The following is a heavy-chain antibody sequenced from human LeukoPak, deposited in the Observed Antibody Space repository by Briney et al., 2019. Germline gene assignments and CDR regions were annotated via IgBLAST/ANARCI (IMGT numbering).Heavy chain of an antibody. Sequence: PGGSLRLSCAASGFTFSIYAMHWVRQAPGKGLEWVAVISSDGSDKYYADSVKGRFTISRDNSKNTLYLQMNSLRTDDTAVYYCARRWFFDLWGRGTLVSV. CDR1: GFTFSIYA. CDR3: ARRWFFDL. V-gene: IGHV3-30*04. J-gene: IGHJ2*01. CDR2: ISSDGSDK. D-gene: IGHD2-15*01.